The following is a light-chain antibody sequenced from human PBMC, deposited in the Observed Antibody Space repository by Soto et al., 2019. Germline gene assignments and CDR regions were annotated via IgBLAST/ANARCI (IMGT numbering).Light chain of an antibody. Sequence: QSVLTQPPSASASLGASVNLTCILSRGYNNYAIAWHQQQPGRGPRYLLKVNSDGSPNKGDGIPDRFSGSSSGAERHLTISGLQSEDEAGDFCQSWGTGNRVFGGGTKLTVL. CDR2: VNSDGSP. CDR1: RGYNNYA. V-gene: IGLV4-69*02. CDR3: QSWGTGNRV. J-gene: IGLJ3*02.